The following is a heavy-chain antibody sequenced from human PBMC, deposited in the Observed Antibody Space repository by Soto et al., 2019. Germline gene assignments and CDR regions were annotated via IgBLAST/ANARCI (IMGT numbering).Heavy chain of an antibody. CDR1: GFTFSSYG. D-gene: IGHD3-10*01. CDR2: ISYDGSNK. CDR3: AKEFRVYWFDP. V-gene: IGHV3-30*18. Sequence: QVQLVESGGGVVQPGRSLRLSCAASGFTFSSYGMHWVRQAPGKGLEWVAVISYDGSNKYYADSVKGRFTISRDNSKNTLYLQMNSLRAEDTAVYYCAKEFRVYWFDPWGQGTLVTVSS. J-gene: IGHJ5*02.